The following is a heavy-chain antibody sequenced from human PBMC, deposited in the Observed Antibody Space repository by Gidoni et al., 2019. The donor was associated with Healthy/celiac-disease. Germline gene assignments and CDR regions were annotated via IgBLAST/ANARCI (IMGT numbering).Heavy chain of an antibody. V-gene: IGHV3-9*01. CDR2: ISWNSGSI. CDR1: GFTFDDYA. CDR3: AKGPEVGATHYFDY. D-gene: IGHD1-26*01. J-gene: IGHJ4*02. Sequence: EVQLVEYGGGLVQPGRSLRLSCAASGFTFDDYAMHWVRQAPGKGLEWVSGISWNSGSIGYADSVKGRFTISRDNAKNSLYLQMNSLRAEDTALYYCAKGPEVGATHYFDYWGQGTLVTVSS.